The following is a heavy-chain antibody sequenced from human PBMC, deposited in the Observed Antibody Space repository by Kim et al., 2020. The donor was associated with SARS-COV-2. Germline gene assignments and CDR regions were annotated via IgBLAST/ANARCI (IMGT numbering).Heavy chain of an antibody. J-gene: IGHJ6*02. CDR3: AREWSTNWDYGMDV. D-gene: IGHD1-1*01. Sequence: ASVKVSCKASGYSFTSYHIHWVRQAPGQGLEWMGVINPGSGTTSYVQKFQGRVTMTRDTSTTTVYMGLSSLRSEDTAVYYCAREWSTNWDYGMDVWGQGTTVTVSS. CDR1: GYSFTSYH. CDR2: INPGSGTT. V-gene: IGHV1-46*01.